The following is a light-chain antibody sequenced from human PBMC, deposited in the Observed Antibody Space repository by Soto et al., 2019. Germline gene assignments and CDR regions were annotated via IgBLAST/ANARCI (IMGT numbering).Light chain of an antibody. CDR1: QSVSSSY. CDR2: GAS. Sequence: EIVLTQSPGTLSLSPGERATLSCRASQSVSSSYLAWYQQKPGQAPRLLIYGASSRATGIPDRFSGSGSGTDFTLTISSLRSEDFADYYCQQYQNWPLITFGQGTRLEIK. J-gene: IGKJ5*01. V-gene: IGKV3-20*01. CDR3: QQYQNWPLIT.